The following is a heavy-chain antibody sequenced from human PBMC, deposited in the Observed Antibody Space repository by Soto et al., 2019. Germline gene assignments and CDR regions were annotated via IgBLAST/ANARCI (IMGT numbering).Heavy chain of an antibody. Sequence: GGSLRLSCAASGFTFSSYSMNWVRQAPGKGLEWVSSISSSSSYIYYADSVKGRFTISRDTAKNSLYLQMNSLRAEDTAVYYCARGFLDYVWGSYHKGDGMDVWGQGTTVTVSS. CDR2: ISSSSSYI. D-gene: IGHD3-16*02. J-gene: IGHJ6*02. CDR3: ARGFLDYVWGSYHKGDGMDV. CDR1: GFTFSSYS. V-gene: IGHV3-21*01.